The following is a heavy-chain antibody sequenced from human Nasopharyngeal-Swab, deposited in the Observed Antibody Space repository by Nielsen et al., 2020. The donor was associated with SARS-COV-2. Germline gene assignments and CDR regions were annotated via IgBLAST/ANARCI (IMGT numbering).Heavy chain of an antibody. CDR2: IRSEANGGTA. CDR1: GFTFGDYA. J-gene: IGHJ4*02. Sequence: GGSLRLSCTTSGFTFGDYAMSWVRQAPGRGLEWVGFIRSEANGGTAEHAVSVEGRFSISRDDSKSIAYLQMNSLKTEDTAVYYCTGYSTIFYWGQGTLVTVSS. D-gene: IGHD2-2*01. CDR3: TGYSTIFY. V-gene: IGHV3-49*04.